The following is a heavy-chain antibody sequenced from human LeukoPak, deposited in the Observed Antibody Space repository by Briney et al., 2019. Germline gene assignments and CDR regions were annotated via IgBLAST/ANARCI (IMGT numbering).Heavy chain of an antibody. V-gene: IGHV3-23*01. CDR2: ISGSGGST. J-gene: IGHJ1*01. CDR1: GFTFSSYA. Sequence: PGGSLRLSCAASGFTFSSYAMSWVRQAPGKGLERVSAISGSGGSTYYADSVKGRFTISRDNSKNTLYLQMNSMRAEDTAVYYCAKVSDFWSGYWYFQHWGQGTLVTVSS. D-gene: IGHD3-3*01. CDR3: AKVSDFWSGYWYFQH.